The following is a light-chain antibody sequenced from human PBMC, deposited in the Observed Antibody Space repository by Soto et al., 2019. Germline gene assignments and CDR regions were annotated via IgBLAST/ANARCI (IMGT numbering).Light chain of an antibody. CDR1: SSDVGAYKY. CDR2: EVT. J-gene: IGLJ3*02. CDR3: TSYVGNDIWV. Sequence: QSALTQPPSASGSPGQSVTISCTGTSSDVGAYKYVSWYQQYPGKAHKLMIYEVTKRPSGVPDRFSGSKSGKTASLTVSGLQAEDEADYYCTSYVGNDIWVFGGGTKLTVL. V-gene: IGLV2-8*01.